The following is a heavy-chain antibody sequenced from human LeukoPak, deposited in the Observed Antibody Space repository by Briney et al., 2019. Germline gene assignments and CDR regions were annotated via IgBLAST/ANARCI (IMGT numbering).Heavy chain of an antibody. V-gene: IGHV3-64*01. D-gene: IGHD2-2*01. Sequence: GGSLRLSCAASGFAFKDSAMTWVRPAPGKGLEYVSAISSNGGSTYYANSVKGRFTISRYNSKNTLYLQMGSLRAEDMAVYYCARDLSTTSEEGILDYWGQGTLVTVSS. CDR1: GFAFKDSA. CDR2: ISSNGGST. J-gene: IGHJ4*02. CDR3: ARDLSTTSEEGILDY.